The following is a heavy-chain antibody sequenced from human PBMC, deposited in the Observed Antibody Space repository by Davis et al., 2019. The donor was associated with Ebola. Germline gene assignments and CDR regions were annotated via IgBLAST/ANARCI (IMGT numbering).Heavy chain of an antibody. Sequence: SVTVSCKASVGTFSSYAISWVRQAPGQGLEWMGWMNPNSGNTGYAQNFQGRVTMTRNTSISTVYMELSSLRSEDTAVYYCVRSGYTYGYGMDVWGQGTTVTVSS. J-gene: IGHJ6*02. CDR3: VRSGYTYGYGMDV. D-gene: IGHD5-18*01. V-gene: IGHV1-8*02. CDR2: MNPNSGNT. CDR1: VGTFSSYA.